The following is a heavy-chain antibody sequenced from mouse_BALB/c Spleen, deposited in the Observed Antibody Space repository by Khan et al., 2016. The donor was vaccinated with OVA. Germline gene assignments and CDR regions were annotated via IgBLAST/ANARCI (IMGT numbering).Heavy chain of an antibody. CDR1: GYTFSSFV. D-gene: IGHD2-1*01. CDR3: TNGNYGWFAY. J-gene: IGHJ3*01. Sequence: EVELVESGGGLVEPGGSLKLSCAASGYTFSSFVMSWVRQTPEKRLEWVATISSSAAYTYYPDSIKGRFTISRDTAKNTLYLHMNKLRSDDTAINYCTNGNYGWFAYWGLGTLVTVST. CDR2: ISSSAAYT. V-gene: IGHV5-9-1*01.